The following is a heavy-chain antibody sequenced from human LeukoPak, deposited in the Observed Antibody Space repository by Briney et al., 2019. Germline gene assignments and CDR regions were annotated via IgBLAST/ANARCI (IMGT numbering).Heavy chain of an antibody. CDR3: ARVPTTDYNVWNGSNDY. D-gene: IGHD3-3*01. CDR2: IKQDASEK. Sequence: GGSVPHLCTPSGFTHSRLLMIWLRQAPGKAREWVANIKQDASEKYYVDSVKDRFTISRDNAKNSLYLQKNSLRAEDTAVYYCARVPTTDYNVWNGSNDYWGQGTLVTVSS. V-gene: IGHV3-7*01. CDR1: GFTHSRLL. J-gene: IGHJ4*02.